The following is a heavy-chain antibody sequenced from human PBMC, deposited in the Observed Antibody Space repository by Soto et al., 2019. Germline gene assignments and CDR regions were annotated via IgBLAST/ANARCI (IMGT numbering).Heavy chain of an antibody. CDR3: ARAGTLSTRGYSYVRG. Sequence: QVQLQESGPGLVKPSQTLSLTCTVSGGSISSGDYYWSWIRQPPGKGLEWIGYIYYSGSTYYNPSLKSRVTMSVDTSKNQFSLKLSSVTAADTAVYYCARAGTLSTRGYSYVRGWGQGTLVTVSS. CDR1: GGSISSGDYY. CDR2: IYYSGST. J-gene: IGHJ4*02. V-gene: IGHV4-30-4*01. D-gene: IGHD5-18*01.